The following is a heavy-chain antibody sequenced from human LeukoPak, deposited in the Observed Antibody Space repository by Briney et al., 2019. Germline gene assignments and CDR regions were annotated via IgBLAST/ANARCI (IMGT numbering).Heavy chain of an antibody. V-gene: IGHV3-21*06. CDR2: ITSSGTFI. D-gene: IGHD5-24*01. J-gene: IGHJ3*02. Sequence: GGSLRLSCAASTFTFKNYDIHWVRQAPGKGLEWVSSITSSGTFIYHIDSVKGRFTISRDNAKNSLYLQMNSLRAEDTAVYYCARDGYNSGAFDIWGQGTMVTVSS. CDR1: TFTFKNYD. CDR3: ARDGYNSGAFDI.